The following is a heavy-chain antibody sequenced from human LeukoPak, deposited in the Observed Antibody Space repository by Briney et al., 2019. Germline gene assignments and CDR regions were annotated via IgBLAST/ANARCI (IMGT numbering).Heavy chain of an antibody. D-gene: IGHD3-22*01. CDR1: GGSFSGYY. CDR3: ARDRDSNYYDSSGYLDY. Sequence: SETLSLTCAVYGGSFSGYYWSWIRQPPGKGLEWIGEINHSGSTNYNPSLKSRVTISVDTSKNQFSLKLSSVTAADTAVYYCARDRDSNYYDSSGYLDYWGQGTLVTVSS. CDR2: INHSGST. J-gene: IGHJ4*02. V-gene: IGHV4-34*01.